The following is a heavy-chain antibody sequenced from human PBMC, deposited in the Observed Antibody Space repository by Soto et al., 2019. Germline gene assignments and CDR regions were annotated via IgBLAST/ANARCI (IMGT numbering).Heavy chain of an antibody. V-gene: IGHV4-59*01. J-gene: IGHJ4*02. CDR1: DCAISRYY. Sequence: WATVCQTGTVSDCAISRYYWSWIRQPPGKGLEWIGYIYYSGSTNYNPSLKSRVTISVDTSKNQFSLKLSSVTAADTAVYYCARAHDYGDYYFDYWGQGTQVTVSS. CDR2: IYYSGST. CDR3: ARAHDYGDYYFDY. D-gene: IGHD4-17*01.